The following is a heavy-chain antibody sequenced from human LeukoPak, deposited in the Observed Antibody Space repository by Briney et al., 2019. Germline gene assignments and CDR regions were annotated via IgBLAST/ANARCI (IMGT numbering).Heavy chain of an antibody. CDR2: INPNSGGT. Sequence: ASGKLSGKAAGYTFTVYDMHWGRQAPGQRLGGRGWINPNSGGTNYAQKFQGRDTMTRDTSISTAYMELSRLRSDDTAVYYCARVKSSGLVYMDVWGKGTTVTVSS. D-gene: IGHD6-19*01. CDR3: ARVKSSGLVYMDV. CDR1: GYTFTVYD. J-gene: IGHJ6*03. V-gene: IGHV1-2*02.